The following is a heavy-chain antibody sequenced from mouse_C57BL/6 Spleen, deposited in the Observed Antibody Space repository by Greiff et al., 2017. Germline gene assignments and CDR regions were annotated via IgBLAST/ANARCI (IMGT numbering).Heavy chain of an antibody. CDR1: GYTFTSYW. CDR3: SSSGTFDY. Sequence: VQLQQPGAELVKPGASVKLSCKASGYTFTSYWMHWVKQRPGQGREWIGMIHPNSGSTNYNEKLKSKATLTVDKSSSTAYMQLSILTSEDSAVYYLSSSGTFDYGGQGTTLTVSS. D-gene: IGHD1-1*02. J-gene: IGHJ2*01. CDR2: IHPNSGST. V-gene: IGHV1-64*01.